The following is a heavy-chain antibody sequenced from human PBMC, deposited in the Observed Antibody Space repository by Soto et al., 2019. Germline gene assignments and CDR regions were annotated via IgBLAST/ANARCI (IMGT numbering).Heavy chain of an antibody. CDR3: AKGRSYYYYYGVDV. CDR2: IIDSGGST. Sequence: GGPLRLSWAASGFTFSRCAMGWVRQDKGKGLEWVSDIIDSGGSTYYADSVKGRFTISRDNSKSTLYLQMNSLRAEDTALYYCAKGRSYYYYYGVDVWGQGTTVTVSS. CDR1: GFTFSRCA. J-gene: IGHJ6*02. V-gene: IGHV3-23*01.